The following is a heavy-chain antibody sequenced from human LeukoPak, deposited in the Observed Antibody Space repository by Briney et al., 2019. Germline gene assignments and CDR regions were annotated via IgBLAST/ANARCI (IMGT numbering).Heavy chain of an antibody. Sequence: GGSLRLSCAASGFTVSSNYMSWVRQAPGKGLEWVSVIYSGGSTYYADSVKGRFTISRDNSKNTLYLQMNSLRAEDTAVYHCARSSGSYYLDYWGQGTLVTVSS. D-gene: IGHD1-26*01. V-gene: IGHV3-53*01. CDR3: ARSSGSYYLDY. J-gene: IGHJ4*02. CDR2: IYSGGST. CDR1: GFTVSSNY.